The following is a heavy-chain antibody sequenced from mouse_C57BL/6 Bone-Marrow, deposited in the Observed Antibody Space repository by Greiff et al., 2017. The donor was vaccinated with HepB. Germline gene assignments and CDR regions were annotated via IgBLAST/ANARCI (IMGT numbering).Heavy chain of an antibody. CDR2: IDPENGDT. CDR1: GFNIKDDY. J-gene: IGHJ3*01. CDR3: TTGDRGFAY. V-gene: IGHV14-4*01. Sequence: VQLQQSGAELVRPGASVKLSCTASGFNIKDDYMHWVKQRPEQGLEWIGWIDPENGDTEYAPKFQGKATITADTSSNTAYLQLSSLTSEDTAVYYCTTGDRGFAYWGQGTLVTVSA.